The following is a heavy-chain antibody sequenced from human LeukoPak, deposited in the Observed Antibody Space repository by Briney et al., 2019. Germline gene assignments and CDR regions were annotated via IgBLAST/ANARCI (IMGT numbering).Heavy chain of an antibody. CDR3: ARPVEGYSGSGNWYFDS. Sequence: GGSLRHSCAASGVTLCTYIMNWVRQAPGEGLEWVSYISGGGSYIYYADSMKGRFTISRDKATNSLYLQMNSLRAEDTAVYYCARPVEGYSGSGNWYFDSWGQGTLVTVSS. J-gene: IGHJ4*02. D-gene: IGHD3-10*01. CDR1: GVTLCTYI. V-gene: IGHV3-21*01. CDR2: ISGGGSYI.